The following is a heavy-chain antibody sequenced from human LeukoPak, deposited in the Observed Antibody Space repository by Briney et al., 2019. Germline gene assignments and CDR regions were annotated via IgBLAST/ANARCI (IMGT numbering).Heavy chain of an antibody. Sequence: PGGSLRLSCAASGFTFSRRWMTWVRQAPGKGLEWVANIKQDGSEKYYVDSVKGRFTISRDNAKNSLYLQMNSLRAEDTALYYCAREDQPRGTFDYWGQGILVTVSS. D-gene: IGHD2-15*01. CDR2: IKQDGSEK. CDR1: GFTFSRRW. CDR3: AREDQPRGTFDY. V-gene: IGHV3-7*05. J-gene: IGHJ4*02.